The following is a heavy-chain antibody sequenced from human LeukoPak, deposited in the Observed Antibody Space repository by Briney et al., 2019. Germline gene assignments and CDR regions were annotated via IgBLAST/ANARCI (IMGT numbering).Heavy chain of an antibody. J-gene: IGHJ6*03. V-gene: IGHV1-24*01. CDR3: AVADTRLYCGSRSCPSGAYYFMDV. CDR1: GYSLDGVG. D-gene: IGHD6-13*01. Sequence: ASVKVSCKVSGYSLDGVGMHWVRQAPGRGLEWMGGFDPESGKTISAQKYQGRVTMTDDMPLDTSYMELTRLTSDDAAVYYCAVADTRLYCGSRSCPSGAYYFMDVWGTGTPVIVSS. CDR2: FDPESGKT.